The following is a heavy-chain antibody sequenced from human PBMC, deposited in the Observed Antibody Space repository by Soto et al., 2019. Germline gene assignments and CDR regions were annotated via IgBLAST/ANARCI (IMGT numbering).Heavy chain of an antibody. CDR1: GGPIGSGGYH. Sequence: QVQLQESGPGLVKPSQTLSLTCTVSGGPIGSGGYHWSWIRQHPGEGLEYIGYILQRGSTFYNPSLRSRVTIAVDASNNQFSLKLSSVTAADTAVYYCERGTGGYRFDPWGHGTLVTVSS. V-gene: IGHV4-31*03. CDR2: ILQRGST. D-gene: IGHD5-18*01. J-gene: IGHJ5*02. CDR3: ERGTGGYRFDP.